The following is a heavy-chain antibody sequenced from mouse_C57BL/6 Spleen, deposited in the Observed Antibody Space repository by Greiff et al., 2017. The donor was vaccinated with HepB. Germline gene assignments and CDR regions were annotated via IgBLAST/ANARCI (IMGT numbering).Heavy chain of an antibody. CDR1: GYTFTSYW. CDR3: ARNYFDY. CDR2: IDPSDSYT. Sequence: LVRPGTSVKLSCKASGYTFTSYWMHWVKQRPGQGLEWIGVIDPSDSYTNYNQKFKGKATLTVDTSSSTAYMQLSSLTSEDSAVYYCARNYFDYWGQGTTLTVSS. J-gene: IGHJ2*01. V-gene: IGHV1-59*01.